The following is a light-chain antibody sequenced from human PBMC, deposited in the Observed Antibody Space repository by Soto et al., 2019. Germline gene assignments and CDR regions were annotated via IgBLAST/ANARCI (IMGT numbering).Light chain of an antibody. CDR3: SSKRTTASLV. V-gene: IGLV2-14*01. Sequence: QSALTQPASVSGSPGQTITISCTGTSSDVGAYNYVSWYQQHPGKAPKLMIYEVSNRPSGVSDRFSGSKSGNTASLTISGLQAADEADYYCSSKRTTASLVFGTGTKVTGL. CDR1: SSDVGAYNY. J-gene: IGLJ1*01. CDR2: EVS.